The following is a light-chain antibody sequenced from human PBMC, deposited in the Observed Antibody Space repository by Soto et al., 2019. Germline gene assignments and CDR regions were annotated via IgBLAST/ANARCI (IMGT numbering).Light chain of an antibody. Sequence: QSALTQPASVSGSPGQSITISCTGTSSDVGGYIYVSWYQQHPGKAPKLMIYEVSNRPSGVSNRFSGSKSGNTASLTISGLQTEDEADYYCSSYTSSSTLEVFGTGTKLTVL. V-gene: IGLV2-14*01. J-gene: IGLJ1*01. CDR1: SSDVGGYIY. CDR2: EVS. CDR3: SSYTSSSTLEV.